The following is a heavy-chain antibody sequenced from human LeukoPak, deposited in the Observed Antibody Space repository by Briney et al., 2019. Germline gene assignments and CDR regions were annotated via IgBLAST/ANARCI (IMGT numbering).Heavy chain of an antibody. Sequence: PSETLSLTCAVYGGSFSSYYWNWIRQPPGKGLEWVWEISHSGSTNYNPSLKSRVTISVDKSKNQFSLKLSSVTAADTAVYYCARGRYGEDPGYYYYYGMDVWGQGTTVTVSS. V-gene: IGHV4-34*01. D-gene: IGHD3-10*01. CDR1: GGSFSSYY. J-gene: IGHJ6*02. CDR3: ARGRYGEDPGYYYYYGMDV. CDR2: ISHSGST.